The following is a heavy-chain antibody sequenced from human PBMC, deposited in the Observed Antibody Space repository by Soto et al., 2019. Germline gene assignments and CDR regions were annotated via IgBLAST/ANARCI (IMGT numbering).Heavy chain of an antibody. Sequence: GGSLRLSCAASGFTFSSYGMHWVRQAPGKGLEWVAVISYDGSNKYYADSVKGRFTISRDNSKNTLYLQMNSLRAEDTAVYYCAKGPPDYDSSGYALDDAFDIWGQGTMVTVSS. CDR3: AKGPPDYDSSGYALDDAFDI. J-gene: IGHJ3*02. V-gene: IGHV3-30*18. CDR1: GFTFSSYG. D-gene: IGHD3-22*01. CDR2: ISYDGSNK.